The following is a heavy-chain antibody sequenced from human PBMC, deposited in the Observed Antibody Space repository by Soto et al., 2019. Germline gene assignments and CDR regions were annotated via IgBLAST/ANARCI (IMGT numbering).Heavy chain of an antibody. V-gene: IGHV3-21*01. D-gene: IGHD1-26*01. CDR2: ISSSSSYI. CDR1: GFTFSSYS. J-gene: IGHJ4*02. CDR3: ARAGNLVGATLDSTTYYFDY. Sequence: GGSLRLSCAASGFTFSSYSMNWVRQAPGKGLEWVSSISSSSSYIYYADSVKGRFTISRDNAKNSLYLQMNSLRAEDTAVYYCARAGNLVGATLDSTTYYFDYWGQGTLVTVSS.